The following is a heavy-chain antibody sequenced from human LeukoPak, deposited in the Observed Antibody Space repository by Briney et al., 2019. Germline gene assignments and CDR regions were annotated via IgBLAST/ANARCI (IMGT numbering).Heavy chain of an antibody. V-gene: IGHV4-59*01. Sequence: SETLSLTCTVSGGSISSYYWSWIRQPPGKGLEWIGYIYYSGSTNYNPSLKSRVTISVDTSKNQFSLKLSSVAAADTAVYYCARDLGGVEANWFDPWGQGTLVTVSS. CDR2: IYYSGST. J-gene: IGHJ5*02. CDR3: ARDLGGVEANWFDP. CDR1: GGSISSYY. D-gene: IGHD3-16*01.